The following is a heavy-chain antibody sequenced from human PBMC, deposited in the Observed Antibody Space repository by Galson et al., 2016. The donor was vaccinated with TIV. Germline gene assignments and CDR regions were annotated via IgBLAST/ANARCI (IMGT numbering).Heavy chain of an antibody. CDR1: GFTFSDYY. Sequence: SLRLSCAVSGFTFSDYYMVWVRQAPGKGLQWVSYISSTGFLTNYADSVKGRFTVSRDNAKGSVFLQMNSLTAEDTAVYYCARGSLDLWGQGTLVTVSS. J-gene: IGHJ5*02. CDR3: ARGSLDL. V-gene: IGHV3-11*05. CDR2: ISSTGFLT.